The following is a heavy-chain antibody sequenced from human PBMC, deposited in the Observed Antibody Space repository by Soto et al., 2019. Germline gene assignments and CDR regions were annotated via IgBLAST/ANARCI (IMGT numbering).Heavy chain of an antibody. V-gene: IGHV3-30*18. CDR3: AKDLDGKNMVTTHYFDY. Sequence: PGGSLRLSCAASGFTFSSYGMHWVRQAPGKGLEWVAVISYDGSNKYYADSVKGRFTISRDNSKNTLYLQMNSLRAEDTAVYYCAKDLDGKNMVTTHYFDYWGQGTLVTVSS. J-gene: IGHJ4*02. CDR1: GFTFSSYG. CDR2: ISYDGSNK. D-gene: IGHD4-17*01.